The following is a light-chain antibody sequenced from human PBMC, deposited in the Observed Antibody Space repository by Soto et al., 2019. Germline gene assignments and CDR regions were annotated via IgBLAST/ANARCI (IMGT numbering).Light chain of an antibody. J-gene: IGLJ1*01. CDR2: DVS. V-gene: IGLV2-11*01. CDR3: CSYAGSYTF. Sequence: LTQPRSVSGSPGQSVTISCTGTSSDVGGYNYVSWYQQHPGKAPKLMIYDVSKRPSGVPDRFSGSKSGNTASLTISGLQAEDEADYYCCSYAGSYTFFGTGTKVTVL. CDR1: SSDVGGYNY.